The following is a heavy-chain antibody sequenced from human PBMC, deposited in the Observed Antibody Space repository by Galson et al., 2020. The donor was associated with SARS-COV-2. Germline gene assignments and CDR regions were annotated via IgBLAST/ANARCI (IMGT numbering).Heavy chain of an antibody. CDR3: VRDLGAPGRDWFFDL. CDR2: INMDGRGT. J-gene: IGHJ2*01. D-gene: IGHD1-26*01. Sequence: GESLKISCEAPGHTLSSYWMHWVRQVPGKGLVWISRINMDGRGTNYADSVKGRFTISRDDGKKTLYLQMNSLRAEDTAVYYCVRDLGAPGRDWFFDLWGRGTLVTVS. CDR1: GHTLSSYW. V-gene: IGHV3-74*01.